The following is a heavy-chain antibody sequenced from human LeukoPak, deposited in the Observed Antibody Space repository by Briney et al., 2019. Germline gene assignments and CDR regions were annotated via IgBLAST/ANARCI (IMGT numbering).Heavy chain of an antibody. Sequence: ASVKVSCKASGYTFFYYGVTWVRQVPGQGLEWMGWISVDNGEINYAQKLQGRVTLTTDISTGTAYMELRSLRSDDTAVYYCARVDCSGDSCYSAGYWGQGTLVTVSS. J-gene: IGHJ4*02. D-gene: IGHD2-15*01. CDR2: ISVDNGEI. CDR3: ARVDCSGDSCYSAGY. CDR1: GYTFFYYG. V-gene: IGHV1-18*01.